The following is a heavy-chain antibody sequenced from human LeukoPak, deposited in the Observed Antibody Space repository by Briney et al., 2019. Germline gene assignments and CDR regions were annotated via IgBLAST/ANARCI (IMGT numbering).Heavy chain of an antibody. CDR3: AYRNNFEY. V-gene: IGHV3-7*05. CDR1: GFSLSGHW. Sequence: PGGSLRLSCATSGFSLSGHWMNWVRQPPGKGLEWVANIKADGGEKYYVDSVKGRFTISRDDAKRTVDLQMDNMRAEDTAIYYCAYRNNFEYWGQGVLVTVSS. J-gene: IGHJ4*02. D-gene: IGHD1-26*01. CDR2: IKADGGEK.